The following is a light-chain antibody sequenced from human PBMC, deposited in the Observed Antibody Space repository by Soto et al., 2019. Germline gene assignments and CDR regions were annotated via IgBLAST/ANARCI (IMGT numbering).Light chain of an antibody. V-gene: IGLV2-14*01. CDR2: GVT. J-gene: IGLJ1*01. CDR1: SSDIGSYNF. Sequence: SALTQPASVSGSPGQSITICCTGTSSDIGSYNFVSWYQQYPGKAPKLMIYGVTNRPSGVSDRFSGSKTGNTASLTISGLQAEDEAAYYCFSHRSGNSHVFGTGTKVTAL. CDR3: FSHRSGNSHV.